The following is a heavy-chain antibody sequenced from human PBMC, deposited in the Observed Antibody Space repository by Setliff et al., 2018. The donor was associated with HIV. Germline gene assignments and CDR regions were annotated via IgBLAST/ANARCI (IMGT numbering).Heavy chain of an antibody. D-gene: IGHD3-9*01. CDR3: ARPPPSLQDFDFVFDS. CDR2: IQQDGNEK. Sequence: GESLKISCATSGFTFNKYWMTWVRQAPGKGLEWVATIQQDGNEKYYVDSVRGRFIVSRDNRRKVLHLQMSSLRVEDTAVYYCARPPPSLQDFDFVFDSWGQGTQV. J-gene: IGHJ4*02. V-gene: IGHV3-7*03. CDR1: GFTFNKYW.